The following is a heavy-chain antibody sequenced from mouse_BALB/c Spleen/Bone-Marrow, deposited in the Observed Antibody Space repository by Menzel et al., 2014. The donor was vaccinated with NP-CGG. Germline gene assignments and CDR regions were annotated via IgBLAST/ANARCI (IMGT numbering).Heavy chain of an antibody. D-gene: IGHD1-1*01. V-gene: IGHV7-3*02. J-gene: IGHJ2*01. CDR3: ARDTYGRDY. CDR2: IRNKANGYTT. Sequence: EVMLVESGGGLVQPGGSLRLSCAPSYFTFXDYYMSWVRQPPGKALEWLGFIRNKANGYTTEYSASVKGRFTISRDNSQSILYLQMNTLRAEDSATYYCARDTYGRDYWGQGTTLTVSS. CDR1: YFTFXDYY.